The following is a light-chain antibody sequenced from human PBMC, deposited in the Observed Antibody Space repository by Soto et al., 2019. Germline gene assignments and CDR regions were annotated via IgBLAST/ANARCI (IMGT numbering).Light chain of an antibody. J-gene: IGLJ3*02. CDR3: SSYTSSSTWV. CDR2: DVS. V-gene: IGLV2-14*01. Sequence: QSALTQPASVSGSPGQSITISCTGTTSDVGSYNYVSWYQKNPGKAPKLLVYDVSNRPSGVSNRFSCSKSGNTASLTISGLQPEDEADYYCSSYTSSSTWVFGGGTKLTVL. CDR1: TSDVGSYNY.